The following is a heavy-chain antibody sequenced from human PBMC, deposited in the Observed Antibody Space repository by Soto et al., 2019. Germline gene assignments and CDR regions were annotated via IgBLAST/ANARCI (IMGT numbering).Heavy chain of an antibody. J-gene: IGHJ5*02. CDR2: IYYSGTT. D-gene: IGHD3-22*01. V-gene: IGHV4-59*01. CDR3: AREGYSSGYPWFDP. Sequence: QVQLQESGPGLVKPSETLSLTCTVSGGSISNYYWSWIRQPPRKGLEWIGYIYYSGTTNYNPSLKSRVTISLDTSKNQFSLKLSSVTAADTAVYYCAREGYSSGYPWFDPWGQGTLVTVSS. CDR1: GGSISNYY.